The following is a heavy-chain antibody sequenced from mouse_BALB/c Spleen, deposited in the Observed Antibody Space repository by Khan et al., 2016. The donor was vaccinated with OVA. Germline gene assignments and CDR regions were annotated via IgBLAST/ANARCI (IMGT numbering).Heavy chain of an antibody. D-gene: IGHD2-10*02. Sequence: QVQLKESGAELVKPGASVKLSCKASGYTFTDYIIHWVKQRSGQGLEWIGWFYPGTGSIKYNEKFKDKATLTADKSSSTVYMEVSRLTSEDSAVYFGSRHGRYGNLFDYWGQGTTLTVSS. J-gene: IGHJ2*01. CDR1: GYTFTDYI. CDR3: SRHGRYGNLFDY. V-gene: IGHV1-62-2*01. CDR2: FYPGTGSI.